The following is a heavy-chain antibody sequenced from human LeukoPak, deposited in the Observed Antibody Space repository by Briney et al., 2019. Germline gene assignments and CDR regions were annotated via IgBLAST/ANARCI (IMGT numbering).Heavy chain of an antibody. D-gene: IGHD2-21*02. J-gene: IGHJ3*02. CDR1: GFTFSSYD. CDR3: ARGGRKNCGGDCPEDDAFDI. Sequence: PGGSLRLSCAASGFTFSSYDMHWVRQATGKGLEWVSAIGTAGDTYYPGSVKGRFTISRGNAKNSLYLQMNSLRAGDTAVYYCARGGRKNCGGDCPEDDAFDIWGQGTMVTVSS. CDR2: IGTAGDT. V-gene: IGHV3-13*01.